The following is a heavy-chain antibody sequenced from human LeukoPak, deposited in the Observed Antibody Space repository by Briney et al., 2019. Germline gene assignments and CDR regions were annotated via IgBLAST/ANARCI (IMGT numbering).Heavy chain of an antibody. CDR1: GGPSSSYY. Sequence: SETLSLTCIVSGGPSSSYYWSWIRQSAGEGLQWMGRISTMGTTNYNPSLKSRVTMSVDMSRNKFSLQVSSVTAADTAVYYCARESITAVLFDYWGQGTLVTVSS. CDR2: ISTMGTT. V-gene: IGHV4-4*07. CDR3: ARESITAVLFDY. J-gene: IGHJ4*02. D-gene: IGHD4-17*01.